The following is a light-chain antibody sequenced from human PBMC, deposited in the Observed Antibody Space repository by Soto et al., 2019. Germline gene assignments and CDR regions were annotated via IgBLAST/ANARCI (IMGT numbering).Light chain of an antibody. CDR3: SSYTRSSTRV. CDR1: SSDVGAYNY. V-gene: IGLV2-14*01. Sequence: QSVLTQPASVSGSPGQSITISCTGTSSDVGAYNYVSWYQQHPGKAPKLMIYEVSNRTSGVSNRFSGSKSDNTASLTISGLQAEDEADYYCSSYTRSSTRVFGTGTKLTVL. J-gene: IGLJ1*01. CDR2: EVS.